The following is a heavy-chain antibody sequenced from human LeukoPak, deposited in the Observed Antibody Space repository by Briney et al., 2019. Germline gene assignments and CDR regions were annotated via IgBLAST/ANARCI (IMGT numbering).Heavy chain of an antibody. CDR2: IIPIFGTA. V-gene: IGHV1-69*13. Sequence: SVKVSCKASGGTFSSYAISWVRQAPGQGLEWMGGIIPIFGTANYAQKFQGRVTITADESTSTAYMELSSLRSEDTAVYYCARGGRELRFLEWLLTWGQGTLVTVSS. CDR3: ARGGRELRFLEWLLT. D-gene: IGHD3-3*01. J-gene: IGHJ4*02. CDR1: GGTFSSYA.